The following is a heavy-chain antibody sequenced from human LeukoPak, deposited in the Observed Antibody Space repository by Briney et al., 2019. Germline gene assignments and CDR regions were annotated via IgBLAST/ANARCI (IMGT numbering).Heavy chain of an antibody. CDR2: INPNSGGT. CDR1: GYTFTGYY. D-gene: IGHD3/OR15-3a*01. CDR3: ARYFGTTDTGFDP. V-gene: IGHV1-2*02. Sequence: GASVKVSCKASGYTFTGYYMHWVRQAPGQGLEWMGWINPNSGGTNYAQKFQGRVTMTRDTSISTAYMELSRLRSDDTAVYYCARYFGTTDTGFDPWGQGTLVTVSS. J-gene: IGHJ5*02.